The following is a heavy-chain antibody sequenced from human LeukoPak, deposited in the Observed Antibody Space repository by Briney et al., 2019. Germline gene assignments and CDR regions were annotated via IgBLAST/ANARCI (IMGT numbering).Heavy chain of an antibody. CDR3: ARGVGYCSGGSCYSVGGFDP. V-gene: IGHV1-8*01. CDR2: MNPHSGNT. J-gene: IGHJ5*02. Sequence: GASVKVSCKASGYTFTTYDINWVRQATGQGLEWMGWMNPHSGNTGFAQNFQGRVAMTRNTSIDTAYMELSSLRVEDTAVYYCARGVGYCSGGSCYSVGGFDPWGQGILVTVSS. D-gene: IGHD2-15*01. CDR1: GYTFTTYD.